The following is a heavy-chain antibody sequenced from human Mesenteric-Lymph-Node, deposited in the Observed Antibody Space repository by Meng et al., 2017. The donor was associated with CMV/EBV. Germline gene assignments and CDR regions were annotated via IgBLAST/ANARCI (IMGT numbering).Heavy chain of an antibody. Sequence: CAASGFTCSSYPMSWVRQAPGKGLEGVAGIWYDGSNKYYADSVKGRFTISRDNSKNTLYLQMNSLRAEDTAVYYCARDPAGLRGNFDLWGRGTLVTVSS. CDR3: ARDPAGLRGNFDL. CDR1: GFTCSSYP. D-gene: IGHD3-10*01. CDR2: IWYDGSNK. V-gene: IGHV3-33*08. J-gene: IGHJ2*01.